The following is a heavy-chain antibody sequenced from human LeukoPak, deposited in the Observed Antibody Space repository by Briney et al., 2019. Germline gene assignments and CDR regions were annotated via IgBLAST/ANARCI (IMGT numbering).Heavy chain of an antibody. CDR2: ISGTSRYI. CDR1: GFTFTTYT. V-gene: IGHV3-21*01. D-gene: IGHD6-25*01. J-gene: IGHJ4*02. Sequence: GSLRLSCVASGFTFTTYTMNWVRQAPGKGLEWVSSISGTSRYIYYVDSVKGRFTISRDNAQNSLYLQMNSLTAEDTAVYYCARDGRYSDYDFDYWGLGTLVTVSS. CDR3: ARDGRYSDYDFDY.